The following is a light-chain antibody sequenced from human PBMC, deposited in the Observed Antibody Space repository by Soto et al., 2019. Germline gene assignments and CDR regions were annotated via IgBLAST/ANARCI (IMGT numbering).Light chain of an antibody. CDR1: LRISTY. Sequence: DIQVIQSPSSLSASVGDRVTITCRASLRISTYLNWYQHKPGKAPKLLIYGASSLQSGVPSRFSGSGSGTDFTLTISSLHPEDSATYYCQQSHSTLLTFGGGTNLEI. V-gene: IGKV1-39*01. CDR3: QQSHSTLLT. J-gene: IGKJ4*01. CDR2: GAS.